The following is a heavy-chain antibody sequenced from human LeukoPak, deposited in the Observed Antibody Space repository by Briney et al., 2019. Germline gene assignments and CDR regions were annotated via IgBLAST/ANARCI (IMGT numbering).Heavy chain of an antibody. D-gene: IGHD6-13*01. CDR1: GGSISSYY. Sequence: PSETLSLTCTVSGGSISSYYWSWVRQPPGKGLEWIGYISYSGNANYNPSLKSRVTISVDTSKNQFSLRLSSVTAADTAVYYCARQGGYIAPLALWGQGTLFTVSS. V-gene: IGHV4-59*08. J-gene: IGHJ4*02. CDR2: ISYSGNA. CDR3: ARQGGYIAPLAL.